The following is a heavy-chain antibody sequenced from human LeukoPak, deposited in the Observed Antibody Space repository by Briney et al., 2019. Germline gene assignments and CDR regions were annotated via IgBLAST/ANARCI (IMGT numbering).Heavy chain of an antibody. V-gene: IGHV3-48*03. J-gene: IGHJ3*02. D-gene: IGHD2-21*02. CDR1: GFTFSSYE. CDR2: ISSSGSTI. Sequence: GGSLRLSCAASGFTFSSYEMNWVRQAPGKGLEWVSYISSSGSTIYYADSVKGRFTISRDNAKNSLYLQMNSLRAEDTAVYYCARDNIVVVTAKGAFDIWGQGTMVTVSS. CDR3: ARDNIVVVTAKGAFDI.